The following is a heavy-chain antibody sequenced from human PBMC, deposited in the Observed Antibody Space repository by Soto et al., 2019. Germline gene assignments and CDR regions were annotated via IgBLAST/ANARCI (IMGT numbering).Heavy chain of an antibody. J-gene: IGHJ6*02. Sequence: SETLSLTCAVYGGSFSGYYWSWIRQPPGKGLEWIGEINHSGSTNYNPSLKSRVTKSEDTSKNQFSLKLSSVTAADTALYYCARGGRKKITMIVVAPISRSYGMDVWGQGTTVTVSS. CDR2: INHSGST. CDR3: ARGGRKKITMIVVAPISRSYGMDV. CDR1: GGSFSGYY. D-gene: IGHD3-22*01. V-gene: IGHV4-34*01.